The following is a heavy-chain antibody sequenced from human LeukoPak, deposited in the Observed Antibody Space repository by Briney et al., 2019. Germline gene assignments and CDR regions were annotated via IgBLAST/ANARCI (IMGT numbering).Heavy chain of an antibody. CDR1: GVTFSSYG. V-gene: IGHV3-33*01. J-gene: IGHJ6*02. Sequence: RRSLILPCAASGVTFSSYGMHWVRQAPGKGLEWVAVIWYDGSNKYYAESAKSRFTISRDNSKNTLYLQMNSLRAEDTAVYYCARDGDEHYDYVWGSYPNEPYYYGMDVWGQGTTVTVSS. CDR2: IWYDGSNK. D-gene: IGHD3-16*02. CDR3: ARDGDEHYDYVWGSYPNEPYYYGMDV.